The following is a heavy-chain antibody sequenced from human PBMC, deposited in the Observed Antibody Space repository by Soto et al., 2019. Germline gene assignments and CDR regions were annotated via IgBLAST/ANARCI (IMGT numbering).Heavy chain of an antibody. V-gene: IGHV1-69*12. D-gene: IGHD3-16*02. CDR3: ARAGPRGYRAFGASYGMDV. J-gene: IGHJ6*02. CDR1: GGTFSSYA. CDR2: IIPIFGTA. Sequence: QVQLVQSGAEVKKPGSSVKVSCKASGGTFSSYAISWVRQAPGQGLEWMGGIIPIFGTANYAQKFQGRVTSTANESVSTADMELSGLSSEATAVYYSARAGPRGYRAFGASYGMDVWGHGTTVTVSS.